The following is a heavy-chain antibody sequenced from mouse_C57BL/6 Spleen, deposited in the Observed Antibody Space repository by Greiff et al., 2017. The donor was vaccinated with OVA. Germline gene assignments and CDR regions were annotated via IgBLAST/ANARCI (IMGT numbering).Heavy chain of an antibody. CDR3: ARDRRGGSDY. CDR1: GFTFSSYA. CDR2: ISDGGSYT. V-gene: IGHV5-4*01. J-gene: IGHJ2*01. Sequence: EVKLVESGGGLVKPGGSLKLSCAASGFTFSSYAMSWVRQTPEKRLEWVATISDGGSYTYYPDNVKGRFTISRDNAKNNLYLQMSHLKSEDTAMYYCARDRRGGSDYWGQGTTLTVSS.